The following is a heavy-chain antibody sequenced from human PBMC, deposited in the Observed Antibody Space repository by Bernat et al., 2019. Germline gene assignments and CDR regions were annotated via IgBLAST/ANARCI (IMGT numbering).Heavy chain of an antibody. D-gene: IGHD6-13*01. J-gene: IGHJ6*02. CDR3: TTDSLCVAAAPYYYYYYGMDV. Sequence: EVQLVESGGGLVKPGGSLRLSCAASGFTFSNAWMSWVLQAPGKGLEWVGRIKSKTDGGTTDYAAPVKGRFTIPRDDSKNTLYLQMNSLKTEDTAVYYCTTDSLCVAAAPYYYYYYGMDVWGQGTTVTVSS. CDR1: GFTFSNAW. CDR2: IKSKTDGGTT. V-gene: IGHV3-15*01.